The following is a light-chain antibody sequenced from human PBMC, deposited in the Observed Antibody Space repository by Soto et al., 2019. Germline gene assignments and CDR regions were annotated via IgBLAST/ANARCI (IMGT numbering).Light chain of an antibody. Sequence: IVLTQSQATLSVSPGERATLSCRASQSVSSNLAWYQQKPGQAPRLLIYGASTRATGIPARFSGSGSGTEFTLTISSLQSEDFAVYSCQQYNNWPPTFGQGTKVDIK. CDR1: QSVSSN. CDR3: QQYNNWPPT. V-gene: IGKV3-15*01. CDR2: GAS. J-gene: IGKJ1*01.